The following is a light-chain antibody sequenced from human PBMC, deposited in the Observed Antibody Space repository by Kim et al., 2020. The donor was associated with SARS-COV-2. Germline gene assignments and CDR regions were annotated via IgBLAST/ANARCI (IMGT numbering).Light chain of an antibody. J-gene: IGLJ1*01. V-gene: IGLV2-14*03. Sequence: GHSISISCAETSAEIGYYVFVSWYQQHPDKAPQLIIYDVYHRPSAVSRRFSASKSGNTASLTISGLQAEDEAYYYCNSYRSDNTRVIGTGTKVTVL. CDR2: DVY. CDR1: SAEIGYYVF. CDR3: NSYRSDNTRV.